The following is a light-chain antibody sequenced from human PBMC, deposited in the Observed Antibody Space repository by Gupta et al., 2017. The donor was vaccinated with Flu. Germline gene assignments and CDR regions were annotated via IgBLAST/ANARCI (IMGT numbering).Light chain of an antibody. CDR2: KAS. J-gene: IGKJ1*01. CDR3: MHSTRWPWT. V-gene: IGKV2-30*01. Sequence: DAVMTQSPLSLPVTLGQPASISCRSSESLVYSDGDSYVSWFHQRPGQSPRRLIYKASNRDSGVPDRISGSGSGTDFTPTISRLEAEDVGVYYCMHSTRWPWTFGQGTKVEI. CDR1: ESLVYSDGDSY.